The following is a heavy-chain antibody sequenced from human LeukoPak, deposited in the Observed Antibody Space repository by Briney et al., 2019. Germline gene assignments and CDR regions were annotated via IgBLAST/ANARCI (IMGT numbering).Heavy chain of an antibody. V-gene: IGHV4-34*01. CDR2: INHSGST. D-gene: IGHD2-2*01. CDR1: GGSFSGYY. J-gene: IGHJ5*02. Sequence: SETLSLTCAVYGGSFSGYYWCWIRQPPGKGLEWIGEINHSGSTNYNPSLKSRVTISVDTSKNQFSLKLSSVTAADTAVYYCARGQDYCSSTSCYNWFDPWVQGTLVTVSS. CDR3: ARGQDYCSSTSCYNWFDP.